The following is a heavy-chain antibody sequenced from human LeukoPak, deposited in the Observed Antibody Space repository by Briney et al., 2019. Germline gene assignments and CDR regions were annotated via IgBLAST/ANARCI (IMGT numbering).Heavy chain of an antibody. CDR2: IIPIFGTA. Sequence: SVKVSCKASGGTFSSYAISWVRQAPGQGLEWMGGIIPIFGTANYAQKFQGRVTITADKSTSTAYMELSSLRSEDTAVYYCARGGWNYGDYYYYMDVWGKGTTVTVSS. D-gene: IGHD1-7*01. CDR1: GGTFSSYA. V-gene: IGHV1-69*06. CDR3: ARGGWNYGDYYYYMDV. J-gene: IGHJ6*03.